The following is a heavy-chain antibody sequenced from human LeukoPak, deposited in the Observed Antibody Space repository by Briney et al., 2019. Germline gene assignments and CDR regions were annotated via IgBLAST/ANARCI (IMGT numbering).Heavy chain of an antibody. J-gene: IGHJ4*02. CDR2: IYHSGST. CDR1: GGSISSSNW. CDR3: ARWGMVRGVTNFDY. Sequence: SGTLSLTCAVSGGSISSSNWWSGVRQPPAKGLEGIGEIYHSGSTNYNPSLKGRVTISVDKSKNHFSLKLSSVTAADTAVYYCARWGMVRGVTNFDYWGQGTLVTVSS. V-gene: IGHV4-4*02. D-gene: IGHD3-10*01.